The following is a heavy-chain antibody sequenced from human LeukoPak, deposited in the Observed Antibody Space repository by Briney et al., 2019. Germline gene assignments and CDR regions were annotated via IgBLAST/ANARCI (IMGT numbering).Heavy chain of an antibody. D-gene: IGHD6-13*01. V-gene: IGHV4-59*01. CDR2: IYYSGST. CDR3: ARALYSSSWYRGAFDI. CDR1: GGSISSYY. Sequence: PSETLSLTCPVSGGSISSYYWSWIRQPPGKGLEWVGYIYYSGSTNYHPSLKSGVTISVDTSKNQFSLKLSSVPAADTAVYYCARALYSSSWYRGAFDIWGQGTMVTVSS. J-gene: IGHJ3*02.